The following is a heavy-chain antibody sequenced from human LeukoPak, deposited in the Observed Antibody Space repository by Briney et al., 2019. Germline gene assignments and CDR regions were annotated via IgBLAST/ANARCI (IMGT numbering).Heavy chain of an antibody. J-gene: IGHJ4*02. D-gene: IGHD3-22*01. Sequence: SETLSHTCTVSGGSISSSSYYWGWIRQPPGKGLEWIGSIYYSGSTYYNPSLKSRVTISVDTSKNQFSLKLSSVTAADTAVYYCARLGDSSGYYFITKYYFDYWGQGTLVTVSS. CDR1: GGSISSSSYY. CDR3: ARLGDSSGYYFITKYYFDY. V-gene: IGHV4-39*01. CDR2: IYYSGST.